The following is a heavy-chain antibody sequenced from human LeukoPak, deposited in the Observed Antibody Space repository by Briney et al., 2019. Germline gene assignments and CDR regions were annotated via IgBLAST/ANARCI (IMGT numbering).Heavy chain of an antibody. D-gene: IGHD5-18*01. CDR3: ARLNVDTAMVNNYYYMDV. Sequence: GESLKISCKGSGYSFTSYWIGWVRQMPGKGLEWMGIIYPGDSDTRYSPSFQGQVTISADKSINTAYLQWSSLKASDTAMYYCARLNVDTAMVNNYYYMDVWGKGTTVTVSS. V-gene: IGHV5-51*01. CDR2: IYPGDSDT. CDR1: GYSFTSYW. J-gene: IGHJ6*03.